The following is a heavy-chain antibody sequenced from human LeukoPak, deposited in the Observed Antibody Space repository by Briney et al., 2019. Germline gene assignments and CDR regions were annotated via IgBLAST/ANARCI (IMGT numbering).Heavy chain of an antibody. CDR2: IYYSGST. Sequence: PSETQSLTCTVSGGSIRSYYWSWIRQPPGKGLEWIGYIYYSGSTNYNPSLKSRVTISVDTSKNQFSLKLSSVTAADTAVYYCARYYDSSGYYLDYWGQGTLVTVSS. V-gene: IGHV4-59*01. D-gene: IGHD3-22*01. J-gene: IGHJ4*02. CDR1: GGSIRSYY. CDR3: ARYYDSSGYYLDY.